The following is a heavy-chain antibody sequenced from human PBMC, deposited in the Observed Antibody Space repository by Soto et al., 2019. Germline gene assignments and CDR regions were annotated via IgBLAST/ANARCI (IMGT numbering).Heavy chain of an antibody. D-gene: IGHD3-22*01. Sequence: GGSLRLSCAASGFTFSSYSMNWVRQAPGKGLEWVSAVSGGGGNTYYADSVKGRFTISRDNSKNTVYLQMSSLRAEDTAVYYCVKGEYYYDGSAYYPFDYWGQGTLVTVSS. CDR1: GFTFSSYS. J-gene: IGHJ4*02. CDR3: VKGEYYYDGSAYYPFDY. V-gene: IGHV3-64D*06. CDR2: VSGGGGNT.